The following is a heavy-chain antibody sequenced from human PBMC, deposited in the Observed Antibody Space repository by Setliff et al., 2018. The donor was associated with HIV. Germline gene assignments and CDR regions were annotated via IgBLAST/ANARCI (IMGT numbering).Heavy chain of an antibody. CDR3: ARDAGGSVGNYYFDY. D-gene: IGHD2-15*01. CDR2: IYYSGST. CDR1: GGSISSYY. Sequence: PSETLSLTCIVSGGSISSYYWSWIRQPPGKGLEWIGYIYYSGSTNYNPSLKNRVTISIDTSKKQFSLNLSSVTAADTAVYYCARDAGGSVGNYYFDYWGQGTRVTVSS. V-gene: IGHV4-59*01. J-gene: IGHJ4*02.